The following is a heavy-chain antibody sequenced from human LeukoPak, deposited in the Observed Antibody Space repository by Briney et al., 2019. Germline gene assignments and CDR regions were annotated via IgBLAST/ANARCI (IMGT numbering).Heavy chain of an antibody. J-gene: IGHJ4*02. CDR3: ARDPQYCSGGSCYSFDY. D-gene: IGHD2-15*01. V-gene: IGHV3-21*01. CDR1: GFIFSSYS. CDR2: IISSSSYI. Sequence: GGSLRLSCAASGFIFSSYSMNWVRQAPGKGLEWVSSIISSSSYIYYADSVKGRFTISRDNAKNSLYLQMNSLRAEDTAVYYCARDPQYCSGGSCYSFDYWGQGTLVTVSS.